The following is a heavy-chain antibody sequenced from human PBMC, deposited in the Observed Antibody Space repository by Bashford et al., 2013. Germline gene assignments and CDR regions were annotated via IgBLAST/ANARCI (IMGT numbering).Heavy chain of an antibody. CDR3: ARLLGFGELLSILH. V-gene: IGHV4-39*01. J-gene: IGHJ4*02. Sequence: SETLSLTCTVSGGSISSSSYYWGWIRQPPGKGLEWIGSIYYSGSTYYNPSLKSRVTISVDTSKNQFSLKLSSVTAADTAVYYCARLLGFGELLSILHWGQGTLVTVSS. CDR1: GGSISSSSYY. CDR2: IYYSGST. D-gene: IGHD3-10*01.